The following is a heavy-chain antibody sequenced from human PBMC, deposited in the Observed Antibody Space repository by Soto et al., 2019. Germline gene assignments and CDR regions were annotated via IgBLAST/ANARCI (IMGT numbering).Heavy chain of an antibody. CDR2: IYYSGST. J-gene: IGHJ5*02. Sequence: SETLSLTCTVSGGSISSYYWGWIRQPPGKGLEWIGYIYYSGSTNYNPSLKSRVTISVDTSKNQFSLKLSSVSAADTAVYYCASLLTGTNWFDPWGQGTLVTVSS. V-gene: IGHV4-59*12. CDR1: GGSISSYY. D-gene: IGHD1-20*01. CDR3: ASLLTGTNWFDP.